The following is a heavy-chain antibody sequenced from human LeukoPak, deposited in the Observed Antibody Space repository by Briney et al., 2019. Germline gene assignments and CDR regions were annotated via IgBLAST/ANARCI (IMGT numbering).Heavy chain of an antibody. Sequence: PSETLSLTCTVSGGSISSYYWSWIRQPPGKGLEWIGYIYTSGSTNYNPSLKSRVTISVDTSKNQFSLKLSSVTAADTAVYYCARRADRDSSSSRNWYFDLWGRGTLVTVPS. CDR3: ARRADRDSSSSRNWYFDL. J-gene: IGHJ2*01. V-gene: IGHV4-4*09. D-gene: IGHD6-6*01. CDR1: GGSISSYY. CDR2: IYTSGST.